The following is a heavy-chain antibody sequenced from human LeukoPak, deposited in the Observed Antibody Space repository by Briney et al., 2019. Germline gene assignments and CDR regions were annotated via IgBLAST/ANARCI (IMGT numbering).Heavy chain of an antibody. Sequence: PSETLSLTCTVSGGSISTYYWSWIRQPPGKGLEWIGYIYYSGSTNYNPSLKSRVTISADTSKNQFSLKLSSVTAADTAVYYCARGRGPIAAAGRMGYFDYWGQGTLVTVSS. V-gene: IGHV4-59*12. D-gene: IGHD6-13*01. CDR2: IYYSGST. CDR3: ARGRGPIAAAGRMGYFDY. J-gene: IGHJ4*02. CDR1: GGSISTYY.